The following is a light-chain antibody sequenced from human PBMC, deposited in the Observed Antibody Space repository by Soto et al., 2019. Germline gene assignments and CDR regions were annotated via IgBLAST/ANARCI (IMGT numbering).Light chain of an antibody. J-gene: IGLJ3*02. CDR2: DVS. Sequence: QSVLTQPRSVSGSPGQSVTISCTGTSSDVGGYNYVSWYQQHPGKAPKLMIYDVSKRPSGVPDRFSGSKFGNTASLTISELQAEDEADYYCCSYAGSYTWVFGGGTKLTVL. CDR1: SSDVGGYNY. CDR3: CSYAGSYTWV. V-gene: IGLV2-11*01.